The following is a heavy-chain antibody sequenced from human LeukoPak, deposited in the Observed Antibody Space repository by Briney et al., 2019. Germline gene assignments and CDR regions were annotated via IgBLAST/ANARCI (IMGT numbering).Heavy chain of an antibody. CDR3: ATDSSGFSY. CDR2: FSGSGGST. D-gene: IGHD3-22*01. J-gene: IGHJ4*02. V-gene: IGHV3-23*01. Sequence: GGSLRLSCAASGFTFSSYAMSWVRQAPGKGLEWVSSFSGSGGSTYYADSVKGRFTISRDNSKNTLYLQMNSLRGDDTASYYCATDSSGFSYWGQGILVAVSS. CDR1: GFTFSSYA.